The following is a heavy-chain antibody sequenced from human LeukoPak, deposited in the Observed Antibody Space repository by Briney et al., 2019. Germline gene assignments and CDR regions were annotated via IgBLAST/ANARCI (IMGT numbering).Heavy chain of an antibody. CDR1: GFTVSSNY. J-gene: IGHJ2*01. CDR3: AKGSSTYSITSYWYFDL. V-gene: IGHV3-53*01. CDR2: IYSGGST. D-gene: IGHD6-13*01. Sequence: GGSLRLSCAASGFTVSSNYMSWVRQAPGKGLEWVSVIYSGGSTYYADSVKGRFTISRDNSKNTLYLQMNSLRAEDTAVYYCAKGSSTYSITSYWYFDLWGRGTLVTVSS.